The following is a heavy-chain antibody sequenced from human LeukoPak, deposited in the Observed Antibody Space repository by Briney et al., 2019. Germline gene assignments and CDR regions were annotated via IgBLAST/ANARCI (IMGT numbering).Heavy chain of an antibody. J-gene: IGHJ4*02. D-gene: IGHD5-12*01. V-gene: IGHV3-48*03. CDR2: ISGSGSTI. CDR1: GFTFSSYE. Sequence: GGSLRLSCAASGFTFSSYEMNWVCQAPGKGLEWVSSISGSGSTISYADSVKGRFTMSRDNAKNSLYLQMNGLRAEDTAVYYCARSYDFRCGAPPAGYWGQGTLVSVSS. CDR3: ARSYDFRCGAPPAGY.